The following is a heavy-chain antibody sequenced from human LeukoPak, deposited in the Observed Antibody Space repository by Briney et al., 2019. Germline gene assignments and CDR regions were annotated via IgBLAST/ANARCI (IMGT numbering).Heavy chain of an antibody. CDR3: ARVPAARWLDP. D-gene: IGHD2-2*01. CDR1: GFXFSSYG. V-gene: IGHV3-23*01. Sequence: PGGSLRLSCAASGFXFSSYGIHWVRQAPGKGLESVSPISGNGGSTYYADSVEGRFTISRDNSKNTLYLQMTSLRAEDTALYYCARVPAARWLDPWGQGTLVTVSS. J-gene: IGHJ5*02. CDR2: ISGNGGST.